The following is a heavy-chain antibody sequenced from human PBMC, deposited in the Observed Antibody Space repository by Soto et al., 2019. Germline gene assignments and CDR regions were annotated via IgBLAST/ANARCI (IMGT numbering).Heavy chain of an antibody. Sequence: PSETLSLTCTVSGGSISSGDYYWSWIRQPPGKGLEWIGYIYYSGSTYYNPSLKSRVTISVDTSKNQFSLKLSSVTAADTAVYYCARGCSGGSCYSERNYYYYGMDVWGQGTTVTVSS. D-gene: IGHD2-15*01. J-gene: IGHJ6*02. CDR3: ARGCSGGSCYSERNYYYYGMDV. V-gene: IGHV4-30-4*01. CDR2: IYYSGST. CDR1: GGSISSGDYY.